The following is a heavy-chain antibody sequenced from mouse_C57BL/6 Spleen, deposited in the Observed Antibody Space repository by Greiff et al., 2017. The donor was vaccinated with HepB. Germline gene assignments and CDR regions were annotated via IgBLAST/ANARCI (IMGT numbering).Heavy chain of an antibody. CDR2: ISDGGSYT. Sequence: EVKLMESGGGLVKPGGSLKLSCAASGFTFSSYAMSWVRQTPEKRLEWVATISDGGSYTYYPDNVKGRFTISRDNAKNNLYLQMSHMKSEDTAMYYCARALLYGRGYYFDYWGQGTTLTYSS. D-gene: IGHD1-1*01. J-gene: IGHJ2*01. CDR1: GFTFSSYA. V-gene: IGHV5-4*03. CDR3: ARALLYGRGYYFDY.